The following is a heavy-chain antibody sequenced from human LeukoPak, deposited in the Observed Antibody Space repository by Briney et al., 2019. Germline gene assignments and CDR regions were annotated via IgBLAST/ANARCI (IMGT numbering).Heavy chain of an antibody. CDR2: ISSSSSYI. Sequence: GGSLRLSCAASGFTFSSYSMNWVRQAPGKGLEWVSSISSSSSYIYYADSVKGRFTISRDNAKNSLYLQMNSLRAEDTAVYYCARYLNCSGGSCYSDWFDPWGQGTLVTVSS. CDR1: GFTFSSYS. CDR3: ARYLNCSGGSCYSDWFDP. J-gene: IGHJ5*02. D-gene: IGHD2-15*01. V-gene: IGHV3-21*01.